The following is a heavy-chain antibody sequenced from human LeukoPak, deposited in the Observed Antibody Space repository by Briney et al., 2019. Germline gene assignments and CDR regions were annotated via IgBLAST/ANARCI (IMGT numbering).Heavy chain of an antibody. CDR2: INHSGST. Sequence: ASETLSLTCAVYGGSFSGYYWSWIRQPPGKGLEWIGEINHSGSTNYNPSLKSRVSISVDSSKNQFSLKVSSVTAAATAVYYCARGSDTAAGLYWGQGTLVTVSS. D-gene: IGHD6-13*01. CDR3: ARGSDTAAGLY. V-gene: IGHV4-34*01. CDR1: GGSFSGYY. J-gene: IGHJ4*02.